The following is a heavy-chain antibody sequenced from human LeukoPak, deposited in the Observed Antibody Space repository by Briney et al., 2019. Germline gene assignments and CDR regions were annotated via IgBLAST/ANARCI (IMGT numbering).Heavy chain of an antibody. CDR3: ARDRKEEYQYYGMDV. D-gene: IGHD2-2*01. V-gene: IGHV4-61*01. J-gene: IGHJ6*02. CDR1: GGSVSSRTYY. Sequence: SETLSLTCSVSGGSVSSRTYYWSWIRQPPGKGLEWIGYIYYSGSTNYNPSPKSRVTISVDTSKNQFSLRLRSVTAADTAVYYCARDRKEEYQYYGMDVWGQGTTVTVSS. CDR2: IYYSGST.